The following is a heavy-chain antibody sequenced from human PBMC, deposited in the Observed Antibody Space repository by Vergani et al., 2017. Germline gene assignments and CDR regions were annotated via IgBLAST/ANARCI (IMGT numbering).Heavy chain of an antibody. D-gene: IGHD2-15*01. CDR1: GFTFNSYG. CDR2: IRSDESRR. V-gene: IGHV3-30*02. CDR3: AKEGGGYCSGGTCYPEY. J-gene: IGHJ4*02. Sequence: QVQLVESGGGVVQPGGSLRLSCAASGFTFNSYGMHWVRQAPGKGLEWVASIRSDESRRYYGDSMEGPFTISRDNSKNTLYLQMKSLTPEDTAVYYCAKEGGGYCSGGTCYPEYWGQGTLVIVSS.